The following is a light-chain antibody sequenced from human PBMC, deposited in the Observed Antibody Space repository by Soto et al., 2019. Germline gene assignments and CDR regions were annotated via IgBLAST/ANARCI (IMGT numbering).Light chain of an antibody. V-gene: IGKV3-15*01. J-gene: IGKJ1*01. Sequence: PGERATLSCRASRSVDSNLAWYQQKPGQAPRLLIYGASTKATGIPARFSGSGSGTEFTLTISNLQSEDFAVYYCQQYNNWPPWTFGQGTKVEI. CDR3: QQYNNWPPWT. CDR2: GAS. CDR1: RSVDSN.